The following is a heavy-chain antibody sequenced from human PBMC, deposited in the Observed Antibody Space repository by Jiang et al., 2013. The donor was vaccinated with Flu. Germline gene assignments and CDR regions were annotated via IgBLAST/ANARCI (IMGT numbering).Heavy chain of an antibody. CDR1: GFTFSSYA. V-gene: IGHV3-30*04. CDR2: ISYDGSNK. D-gene: IGHD6-13*01. J-gene: IGHJ1*01. CDR3: ARDNYIPLQSSSWLGEYFQH. Sequence: GRSLRLSCAASGFTFSSYAMHWVRQAPGKGLEWVAVISYDGSNKYYADSVKGRFTISRDNSKNTLYLQMNSLRAEDTAVYYCARDNYIPLQSSSWLGEYFQHWGQGTLVTVSS.